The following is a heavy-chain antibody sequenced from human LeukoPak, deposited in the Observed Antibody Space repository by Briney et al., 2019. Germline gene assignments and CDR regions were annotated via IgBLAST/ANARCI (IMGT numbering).Heavy chain of an antibody. Sequence: SETLSLTCAVYGGSFSGYYWSWIRQPPGKGLEWIGEINHSGSTNYNPSLQSRVTISVDTSKNQFSLKLSSLTAADTAVYYCASQYFDWFTRRNWFDPWGQGTLVTVSS. CDR2: INHSGST. D-gene: IGHD3-9*01. CDR3: ASQYFDWFTRRNWFDP. CDR1: GGSFSGYY. V-gene: IGHV4-34*01. J-gene: IGHJ5*02.